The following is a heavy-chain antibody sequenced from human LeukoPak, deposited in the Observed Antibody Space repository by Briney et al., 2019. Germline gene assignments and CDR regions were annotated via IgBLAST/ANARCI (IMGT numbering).Heavy chain of an antibody. CDR1: GYTFTSYG. V-gene: IGHV1-18*01. CDR2: ISAYNGNT. D-gene: IGHD6-13*01. J-gene: IGHJ3*02. Sequence: ASVKVSCKASGYTFTSYGISWVRQAPGQGLEWMGWISAYNGNTNYAQKFQGRVTMTSDTSTSAVYMELSSLRSEDTAVYYCAQQHLEADAFDIWGQGTMVTVSS. CDR3: AQQHLEADAFDI.